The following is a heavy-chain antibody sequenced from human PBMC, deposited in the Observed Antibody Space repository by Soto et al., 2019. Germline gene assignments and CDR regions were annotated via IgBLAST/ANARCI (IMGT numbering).Heavy chain of an antibody. CDR2: IYYTGST. CDR3: ARSNWYSEY. CDR1: GGSINNYY. D-gene: IGHD7-27*01. V-gene: IGHV4-59*13. Sequence: SETLSLTCTVSGGSINNYYWGWIRQPPGKGLEWIGYIYYTGSTNYNPSLKSRVTISVDTSKNQFSLNLTSLTAADTAIYYCARSNWYSEYWGQGTLVTVSS. J-gene: IGHJ4*02.